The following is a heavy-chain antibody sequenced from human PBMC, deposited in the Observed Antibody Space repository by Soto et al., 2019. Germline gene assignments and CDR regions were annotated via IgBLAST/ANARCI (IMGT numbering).Heavy chain of an antibody. Sequence: SETLSLTCTVSGGSISNYYWSWIRQPPGRGLEWIGHIFYSGSTNYNPALKSRVTISEDTSKSQFSLKLSSVTAADTAVYYCARRYGSCFDYWGQGTLVTVS. D-gene: IGHD5-18*01. V-gene: IGHV4-59*08. J-gene: IGHJ4*02. CDR1: GGSISNYY. CDR3: ARRYGSCFDY. CDR2: IFYSGST.